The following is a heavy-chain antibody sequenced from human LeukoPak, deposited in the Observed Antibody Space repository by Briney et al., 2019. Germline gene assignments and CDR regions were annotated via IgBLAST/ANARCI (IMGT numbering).Heavy chain of an antibody. CDR2: ISSSSSYI. D-gene: IGHD3-22*01. Sequence: GGSLRLSCAASGFTFSSYSMNWVRQAPGKGLEWVSSISSSSSYIYYADSVKGRFTISRDNAKNSLYLQMNSLRAEDTAVYYCARDINYYDSSGYSAFDIWGQGTMVTVSS. CDR1: GFTFSSYS. CDR3: ARDINYYDSSGYSAFDI. V-gene: IGHV3-21*01. J-gene: IGHJ3*02.